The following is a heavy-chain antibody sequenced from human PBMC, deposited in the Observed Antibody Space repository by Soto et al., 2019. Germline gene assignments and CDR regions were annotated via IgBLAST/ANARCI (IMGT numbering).Heavy chain of an antibody. J-gene: IGHJ6*03. Sequence: EVQLLESGGGLVQPGGSLRLSCAASGFTFSRYAMSWVRQAPGKGLEWVSAISGSGGSTYYADSVKGRFTISRDNSKNTLYLQMNSLRAEDTAVYYCAKSSGYVPMLYYYYRDVWGKGTTVTVSS. D-gene: IGHD5-12*01. V-gene: IGHV3-23*01. CDR2: ISGSGGST. CDR3: AKSSGYVPMLYYYYRDV. CDR1: GFTFSRYA.